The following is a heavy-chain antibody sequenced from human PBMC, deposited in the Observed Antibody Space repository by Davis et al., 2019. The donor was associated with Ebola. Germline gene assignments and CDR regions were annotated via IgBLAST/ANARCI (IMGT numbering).Heavy chain of an antibody. J-gene: IGHJ4*02. D-gene: IGHD7-27*01. CDR1: GFSFSNAW. Sequence: GESLKISCVVSGFSFSNAWMSWVRQAPGKGLEWVANIKNDGTDQYYGDSVRGRFTISKDNANNLVFLHMNSLRADDTAVYYCARGNRGTGDYWGQGTLVTVSS. V-gene: IGHV3-7*03. CDR2: IKNDGTDQ. CDR3: ARGNRGTGDY.